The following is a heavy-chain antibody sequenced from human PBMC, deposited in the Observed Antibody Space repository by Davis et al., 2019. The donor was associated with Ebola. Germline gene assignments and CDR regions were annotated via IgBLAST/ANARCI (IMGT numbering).Heavy chain of an antibody. Sequence: SVKVSCKASGDSFSSFAVNWVRQAPGQGLEWMGGIIPMFRSPNYAQKFQGRVTIAADESSTTAYMELSSLKSEDTAVYYCARIRPEKGYYYYYMDVWGKGTMVTVS. D-gene: IGHD3-3*02. CDR3: ARIRPEKGYYYYYMDV. CDR2: IIPMFRSP. J-gene: IGHJ6*03. V-gene: IGHV1-69*13. CDR1: GDSFSSFA.